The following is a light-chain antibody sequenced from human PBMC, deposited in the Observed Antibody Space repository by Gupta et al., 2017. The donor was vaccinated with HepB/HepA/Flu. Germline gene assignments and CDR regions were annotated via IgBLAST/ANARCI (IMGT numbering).Light chain of an antibody. CDR2: AAS. Sequence: DIPLPQSPSSLSASVGDRVTITCRASQSISSYLNWYQQKPGKAPKLLIYAASSLQSGVPSRFSGSGSGTEFTLTISSLQPEDFATYYCQQSYSIPHFGGGTKVEIK. CDR3: QQSYSIPH. J-gene: IGKJ4*01. V-gene: IGKV1-39*01. CDR1: QSISSY.